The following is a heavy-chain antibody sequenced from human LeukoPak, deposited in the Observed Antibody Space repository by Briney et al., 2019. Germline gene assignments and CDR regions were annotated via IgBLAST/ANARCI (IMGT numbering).Heavy chain of an antibody. CDR1: GYTFTSYG. CDR2: INSHSGGT. Sequence: ASVKVSCKASGYTFTSYGISWVRQAPGQGLEWMGWINSHSGGTNYAQKFQGRVTMTRDTSITTVYMELYSLTSDDTAAYYCARGGDGYINNWFDPWGQGTQVTVSS. J-gene: IGHJ5*02. V-gene: IGHV1-2*02. D-gene: IGHD5-24*01. CDR3: ARGGDGYINNWFDP.